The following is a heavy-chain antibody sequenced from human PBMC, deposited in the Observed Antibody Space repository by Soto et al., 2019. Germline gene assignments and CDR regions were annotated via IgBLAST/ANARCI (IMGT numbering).Heavy chain of an antibody. CDR3: ARGGSSGWFPHYYYYYGMDV. CDR2: IYYSGST. Sequence: QVQLQESGPGLVKPSQTLSLTCTVSGGSISSGGYYWSWIRQHPGKGLEWIGYIYYSGSTYYNPSLKSRVTISVDTSKNQFSLKLSSVTAADTAVYYCARGGSSGWFPHYYYYYGMDVWGQGTTVTVSS. V-gene: IGHV4-31*03. D-gene: IGHD6-19*01. J-gene: IGHJ6*02. CDR1: GGSISSGGYY.